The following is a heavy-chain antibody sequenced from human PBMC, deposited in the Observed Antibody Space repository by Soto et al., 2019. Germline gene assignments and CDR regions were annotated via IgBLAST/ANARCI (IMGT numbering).Heavy chain of an antibody. CDR1: GYTFTSYG. CDR2: TSAYNGDT. Sequence: ASVQVSCKASGYTFTSYGISWVRQAPGQGLEWMGWTSAYNGDTNYAQKLHGRVTMTTDTSTSTAYMELRSLRSDDTAVYYCARGVYGGYYFDFWGPGTLVTVSS. CDR3: ARGVYGGYYFDF. V-gene: IGHV1-18*01. D-gene: IGHD2-15*01. J-gene: IGHJ4*02.